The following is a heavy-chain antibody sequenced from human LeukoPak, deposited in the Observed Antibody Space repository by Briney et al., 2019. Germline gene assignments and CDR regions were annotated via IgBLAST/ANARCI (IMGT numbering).Heavy chain of an antibody. D-gene: IGHD3-22*01. CDR1: GFTFSNYA. CDR3: TRIFYYGTRGYYPDF. V-gene: IGHV3-72*01. J-gene: IGHJ4*02. CDR2: SKNKDYDYST. Sequence: GGSLRLSCAASGFTFSNYAMSWVRQAPGKGLEWIGRSKNKDYDYSTVYAASVKGRFTFSRDDPKNSLYLQMNSLTTEDTAVYYCTRIFYYGTRGYYPDFWGQGTLVTVSS.